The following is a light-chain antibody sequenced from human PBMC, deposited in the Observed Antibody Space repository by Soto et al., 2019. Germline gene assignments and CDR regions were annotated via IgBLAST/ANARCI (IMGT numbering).Light chain of an antibody. CDR2: GAS. J-gene: IGKJ4*01. V-gene: IGKV3D-15*01. Sequence: EIVLTQSPATLSVSPGERVTLSCRASQSVSDNLAWYQQEPGQAPRLLIYGASIRATDIPARFSGSGSGTEFSLTINSLQSEDFAIYYCQPYNNWPLTFGGGTKVDIK. CDR3: QPYNNWPLT. CDR1: QSVSDN.